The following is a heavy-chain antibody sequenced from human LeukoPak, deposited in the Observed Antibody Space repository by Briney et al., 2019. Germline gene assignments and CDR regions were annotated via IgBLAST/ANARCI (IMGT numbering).Heavy chain of an antibody. D-gene: IGHD6-13*01. J-gene: IGHJ4*02. CDR1: GGSISSYY. CDR3: ATSSAAGTYYFDY. V-gene: IGHV4-59*01. Sequence: SETLSLTCTVSGGSISSYYWSWIRQPPGKGLEWIGYIYYSGSANYNPSLKSRVTISVDTSKNQFSLKLSSVTAADTAVYYCATSSAAGTYYFDYWGQGTLVTVSS. CDR2: IYYSGSA.